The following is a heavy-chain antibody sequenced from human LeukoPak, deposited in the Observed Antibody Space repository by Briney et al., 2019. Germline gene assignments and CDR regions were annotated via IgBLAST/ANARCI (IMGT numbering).Heavy chain of an antibody. V-gene: IGHV1-3*01. CDR3: ARGARDNKLLWFGELSYGMDV. J-gene: IGHJ6*02. CDR1: GYTFTSYA. Sequence: ASVKVSCKASGYTFTSYAMHWVRQAPGQRLEWMGWINAGNGNTKYSQKFQGRVTITRDTSASTAYMELSSLRSEDTAVYYRARGARDNKLLWFGELSYGMDVWGQGTTVTVSS. D-gene: IGHD3-10*01. CDR2: INAGNGNT.